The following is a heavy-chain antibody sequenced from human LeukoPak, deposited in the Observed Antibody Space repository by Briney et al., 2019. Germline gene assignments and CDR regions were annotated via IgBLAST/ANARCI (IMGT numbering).Heavy chain of an antibody. Sequence: PSETLSLTCTVSGGSITSDTYYWGWIRQPPGKGLEWIASIYYSGSTYYNPSLKSRVTISVDTSKNQFSLKLSSVTAADTAVYYCAGYYGAYWGQGTLVTVSS. D-gene: IGHD4/OR15-4a*01. V-gene: IGHV4-39*01. CDR1: GGSITSDTYY. J-gene: IGHJ4*02. CDR3: AGYYGAY. CDR2: IYYSGST.